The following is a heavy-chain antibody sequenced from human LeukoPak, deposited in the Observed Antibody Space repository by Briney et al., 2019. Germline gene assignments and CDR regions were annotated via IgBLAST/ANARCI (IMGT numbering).Heavy chain of an antibody. D-gene: IGHD3-10*01. CDR3: AKSQGYYYGSGSYRPSSYYYYGMDV. CDR1: GFTFTNYA. Sequence: QSGGSLRLSCAASGFTFTNYAMSWVRQAPGKGLEWVSAISGSGDSTHYADSVKGRFSISGDNSKNTLYLQMNSLRAEDTAVYYCAKSQGYYYGSGSYRPSSYYYYGMDVWGQGTTVTVSS. CDR2: ISGSGDST. J-gene: IGHJ6*02. V-gene: IGHV3-23*01.